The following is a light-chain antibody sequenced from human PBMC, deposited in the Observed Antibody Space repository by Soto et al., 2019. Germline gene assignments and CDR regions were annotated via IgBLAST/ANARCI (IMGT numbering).Light chain of an antibody. CDR3: QQANSFPYT. V-gene: IGKV3-20*01. CDR1: QRLSASD. Sequence: EIVLTQSPGTLSLSPGQRATLSCRASQRLSASDIAWYQQKPGQAPKFLIYGVSSRATGIPDRFSGSGSGTDFTLTISRLEPEDFATYYCQQANSFPYTFGQGTKLEIK. J-gene: IGKJ2*01. CDR2: GVS.